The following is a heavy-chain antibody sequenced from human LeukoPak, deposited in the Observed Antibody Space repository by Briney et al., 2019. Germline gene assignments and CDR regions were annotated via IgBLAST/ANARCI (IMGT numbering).Heavy chain of an antibody. CDR3: ARGGSESYRNYYYMDV. J-gene: IGHJ6*03. D-gene: IGHD3-10*01. CDR2: IDANNGDT. Sequence: ASVKISCKASGYTFRGNYIHWLRQAPGQGLEWMGWIDANNGDTKSAQKFQGRVTMSRDTSISTAYMDLSSLSPDDAAVYYCARGGSESYRNYYYMDVWGKGTTVTVSS. CDR1: GYTFRGNY. V-gene: IGHV1-2*02.